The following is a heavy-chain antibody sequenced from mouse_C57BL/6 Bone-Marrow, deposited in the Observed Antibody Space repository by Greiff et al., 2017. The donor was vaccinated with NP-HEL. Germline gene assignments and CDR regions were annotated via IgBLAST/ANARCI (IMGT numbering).Heavy chain of an antibody. V-gene: IGHV1-81*01. D-gene: IGHD2-3*01. J-gene: IGHJ4*01. Sequence: VMLVESGAELARPGASVKLSCKASGYTFTSYGISWVKQRTGQGLEWIGEIYPRSGNTYYNEKFKGKATLTADKSSSTAYMELRSLTSEDSAVYFCARYDGYYYAMDYWGQGTSVTVSS. CDR1: GYTFTSYG. CDR3: ARYDGYYYAMDY. CDR2: IYPRSGNT.